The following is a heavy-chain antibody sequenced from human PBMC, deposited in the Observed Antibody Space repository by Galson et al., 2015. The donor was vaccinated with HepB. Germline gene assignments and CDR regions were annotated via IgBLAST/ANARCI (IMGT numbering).Heavy chain of an antibody. D-gene: IGHD1-26*01. J-gene: IGHJ4*02. CDR2: IDNDGGIT. V-gene: IGHV3-74*01. Sequence: SLRLSCAGSGFIFRTYWMHWVRQVPGKGLGWVSRIDNDGGITNYADAVKGRFTISRDNAKNTLYLQMNNLRGEDTAVYYCARDVGGRYSSWGQGTLVTVSS. CDR3: ARDVGGRYSS. CDR1: GFIFRTYW.